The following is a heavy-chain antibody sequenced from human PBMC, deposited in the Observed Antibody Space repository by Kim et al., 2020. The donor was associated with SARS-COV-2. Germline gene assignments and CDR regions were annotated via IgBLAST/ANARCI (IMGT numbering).Heavy chain of an antibody. CDR3: ASQSCSGGACRDGLDY. V-gene: IGHV3-30*01. Sequence: SVKGRFTISSDNSKNTLSLQMNSLRAEDTAVYYCASQSCSGGACRDGLDYWGQGILVTVSS. D-gene: IGHD2-15*01. J-gene: IGHJ4*02.